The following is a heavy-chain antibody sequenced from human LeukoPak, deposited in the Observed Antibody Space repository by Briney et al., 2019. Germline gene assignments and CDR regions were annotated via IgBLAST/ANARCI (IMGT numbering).Heavy chain of an antibody. J-gene: IGHJ4*02. CDR3: AKVAQKYSSGWYDY. V-gene: IGHV3-23*01. Sequence: GGSLRLSCLTSGFTLSTNAMSWVRQAPGKGLEWISGISGSGGSTYYADSVKGRFTISRDNSKNTLYLQMNSLRAEDTAVYYCAKVAQKYSSGWYDYWGQGTLVTVS. CDR2: ISGSGGST. CDR1: GFTLSTNA. D-gene: IGHD6-19*01.